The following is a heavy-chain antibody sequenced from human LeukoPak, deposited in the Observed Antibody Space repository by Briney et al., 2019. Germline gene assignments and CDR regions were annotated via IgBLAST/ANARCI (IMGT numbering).Heavy chain of an antibody. Sequence: PSETLSLTCTVSGYSISSGFYWGWVRQPPGKGLEWIGSIYRTGNTYYNPSLESRVTISVDTSKNQFSLNLTSVTAADTAVYYCARAESAQLCDYWGQGTPVTVSS. CDR2: IYRTGNT. V-gene: IGHV4-38-2*02. CDR1: GYSISSGFY. D-gene: IGHD3-16*01. CDR3: ARAESAQLCDY. J-gene: IGHJ4*02.